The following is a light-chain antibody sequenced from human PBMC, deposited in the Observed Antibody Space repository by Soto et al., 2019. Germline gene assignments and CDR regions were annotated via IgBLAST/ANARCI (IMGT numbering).Light chain of an antibody. J-gene: IGLJ2*01. V-gene: IGLV2-14*03. CDR1: SSDVGDSNY. CDR3: SSYTSSSTV. CDR2: DVS. Sequence: QSALTQPASVSGSPGQSITISCTGASSDVGDSNYVSWYQQHPGRAPKLMIYDVSDRPSGVSNRFSGSKSGNTASLTISGLQAEDEAHYYCSSYTSSSTVFGGGTKLTVL.